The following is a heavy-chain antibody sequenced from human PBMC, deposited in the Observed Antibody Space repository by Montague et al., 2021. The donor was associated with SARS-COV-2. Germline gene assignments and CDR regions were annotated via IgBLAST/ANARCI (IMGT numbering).Heavy chain of an antibody. V-gene: IGHV6-1*01. CDR2: TYYSSKWYN. J-gene: IGHJ4*02. D-gene: IGHD2-2*01. Sequence: CAISGDSVSSNIATWNWKRTCPTSSLERMGKTYYSSKWYNDYAESVKSRITIDPDTSKHQFSLHLNSVTPEDTAVYYCARIPVGSKYYFDFWGQGTLVTVSP. CDR1: GDSVSSNIAT. CDR3: ARIPVGSKYYFDF.